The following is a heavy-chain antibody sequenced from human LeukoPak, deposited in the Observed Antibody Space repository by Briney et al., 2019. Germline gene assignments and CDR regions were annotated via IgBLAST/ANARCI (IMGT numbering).Heavy chain of an antibody. Sequence: GGSLRLSCAASGFTFSSFSMSWVRQAPGKGLEWVSYIRSSGSGTDYTGSVKGRFTISRDNAKNSLYLQMNSLRAEDTAVYYCAKESQLSYSGTFYIDYWGQGTLVTVSS. CDR1: GFTFSSFS. J-gene: IGHJ4*02. V-gene: IGHV3-48*04. CDR2: IRSSGSGT. CDR3: AKESQLSYSGTFYIDY. D-gene: IGHD1-26*01.